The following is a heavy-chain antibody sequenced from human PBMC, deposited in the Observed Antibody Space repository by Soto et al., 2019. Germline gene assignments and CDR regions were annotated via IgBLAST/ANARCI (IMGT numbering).Heavy chain of an antibody. CDR1: GGTFSSYT. J-gene: IGHJ3*02. Sequence: PVKVSFKASGGTFSSYTISWVRQAPGQGLEWMGRIIPILGIANYAQKFQGRVTITADKSTSTAYMELSSLRSEDTAVYYCARLIVGATTNAFDIWGQGTMVTVSS. CDR3: ARLIVGATTNAFDI. D-gene: IGHD1-26*01. V-gene: IGHV1-69*02. CDR2: IIPILGIA.